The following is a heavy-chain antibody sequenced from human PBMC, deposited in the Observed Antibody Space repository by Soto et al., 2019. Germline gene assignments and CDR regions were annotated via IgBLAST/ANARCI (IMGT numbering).Heavy chain of an antibody. Sequence: LETPFLTCTFSCGSITSSSYYWGWVRQPPGKGLEWIGGIYYSGSTYYNPSLKSRVTISVDTSKNQFSLKLSSVTAADTAVYYCAKDDRAWFDPWGQGTLVTVSS. CDR1: CGSITSSSYY. V-gene: IGHV4-39*05. D-gene: IGHD3-10*01. J-gene: IGHJ5*02. CDR2: IYYSGST. CDR3: AKDDRAWFDP.